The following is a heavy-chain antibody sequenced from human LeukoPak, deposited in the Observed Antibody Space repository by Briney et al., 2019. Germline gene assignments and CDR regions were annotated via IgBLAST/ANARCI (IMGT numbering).Heavy chain of an antibody. J-gene: IGHJ5*02. CDR1: GGSISSYY. V-gene: IGHV4-59*01. D-gene: IGHD6-6*01. CDR3: ARERIAARRNWFDP. Sequence: SETLSLTCTVPGGSISSYYWSWIRQPPGKGLEWIGYIYYSGSTNYNPSLKSRVTISVDTSKNQFSLKLSSVTAGDTAVYYCARERIAARRNWFDPWGQGTLVTVSS. CDR2: IYYSGST.